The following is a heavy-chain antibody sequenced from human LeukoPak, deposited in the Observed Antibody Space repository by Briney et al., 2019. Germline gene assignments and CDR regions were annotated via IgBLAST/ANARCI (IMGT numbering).Heavy chain of an antibody. CDR1: NGSISSYY. D-gene: IGHD1-26*01. V-gene: IGHV4-59*01. Sequence: SETLSLTCIVSNGSISSYYWSWIRQPPGKGLEWIGHIYYNGYTKYNPSLNSRVTISVDTSRNQFSLKLYSVTAADTAVYYCARAGQSGNYAYNFDYWGQGTLVTVSS. J-gene: IGHJ4*02. CDR3: ARAGQSGNYAYNFDY. CDR2: IYYNGYT.